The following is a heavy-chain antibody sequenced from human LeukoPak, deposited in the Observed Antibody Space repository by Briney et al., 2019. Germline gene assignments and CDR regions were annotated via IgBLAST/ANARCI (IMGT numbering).Heavy chain of an antibody. V-gene: IGHV1-69*04. CDR3: APYYYGSGSRNIWFDP. D-gene: IGHD3-10*01. J-gene: IGHJ5*02. CDR2: IIPILGIA. Sequence: SVKVSCKASGGTFSSYAISWVRQAPGQGLEWMGRIIPILGIANYAQKFQGRVTITADKSTSTAYMELSSLRSEDTAVYYCAPYYYGSGSRNIWFDPWGQGTLVTVSS. CDR1: GGTFSSYA.